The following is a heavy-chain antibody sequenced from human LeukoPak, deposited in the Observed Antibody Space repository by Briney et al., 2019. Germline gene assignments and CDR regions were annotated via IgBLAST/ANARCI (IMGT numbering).Heavy chain of an antibody. J-gene: IGHJ4*02. CDR2: ISYDGSNK. CDR1: GFTFSSSG. Sequence: GTSLRLSCAASGFTFSSSGMHWVRQAPGKGLEWVALISYDGSNKYFPDSVKGRFTISRDNSKNTLYLQMNSLRAEDTAVYYCAKDTYYYGSGSSVDYWGQGTLVTVSS. V-gene: IGHV3-30*18. D-gene: IGHD3-10*01. CDR3: AKDTYYYGSGSSVDY.